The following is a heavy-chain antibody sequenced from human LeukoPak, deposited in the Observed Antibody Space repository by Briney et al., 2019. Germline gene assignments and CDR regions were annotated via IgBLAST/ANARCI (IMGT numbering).Heavy chain of an antibody. CDR1: GFTFSIYA. D-gene: IGHD5-18*01. CDR3: AKGDTAMGSYLDY. J-gene: IGHJ4*02. CDR2: ISGSGGST. V-gene: IGHV3-23*01. Sequence: HAGGSLRLSCAAPGFTFSIYAMTWVRQAPEKGLEWVSVISGSGGSTYYADSVKGRFTISRDNSKNTVYLQMNSLRAEDTAVYYCAKGDTAMGSYLDYWGQGTLVTVSS.